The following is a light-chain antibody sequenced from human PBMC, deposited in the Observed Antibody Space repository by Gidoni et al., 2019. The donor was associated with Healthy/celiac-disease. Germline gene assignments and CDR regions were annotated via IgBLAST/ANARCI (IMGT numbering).Light chain of an antibody. CDR2: SNS. CDR3: QSYDSSLSGPVV. Sequence: QSVLTQPPSVSGAPGQRVTISCTGSSSNIGAGYDVHWYQQFPGTAPKLLIYSNSNRPSGVPDRFSGSKSGTSASLAITGLQAEDEADYYCQSYDSSLSGPVVFGGGTKLTVL. CDR1: SSNIGAGYD. V-gene: IGLV1-40*01. J-gene: IGLJ2*01.